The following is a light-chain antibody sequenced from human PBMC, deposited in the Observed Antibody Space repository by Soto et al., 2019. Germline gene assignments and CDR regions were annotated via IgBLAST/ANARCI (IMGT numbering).Light chain of an antibody. J-gene: IGKJ4*01. CDR1: QTINNL. CDR2: KAS. CDR3: QQYSSYPSLT. V-gene: IGKV1-5*03. Sequence: DIQMTQSPSTLSASVGDRVSITCRASQTINNLMAWYQQKPGQAPKLLIYKASNLETGVPSRFSGSGSGTEFTLTISSLQPGDFATYYCQQYSSYPSLTFGGGTKVDIK.